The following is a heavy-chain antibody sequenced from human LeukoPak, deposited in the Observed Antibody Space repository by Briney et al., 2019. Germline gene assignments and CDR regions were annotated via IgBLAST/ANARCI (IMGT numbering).Heavy chain of an antibody. V-gene: IGHV4-39*07. CDR3: ARYSSYDSRGYYFNWFDP. Sequence: SETLSLTCTVSGGSISSSSYHWGWLRQPPGKGLEWLGSIYYSGSTYYNPSLKSRVTISVDTSKNQFSLKLSSVPAADTAVYYCARYSSYDSRGYYFNWFDPWGQGTLVTVSS. J-gene: IGHJ5*02. CDR2: IYYSGST. CDR1: GGSISSSSYH. D-gene: IGHD3-22*01.